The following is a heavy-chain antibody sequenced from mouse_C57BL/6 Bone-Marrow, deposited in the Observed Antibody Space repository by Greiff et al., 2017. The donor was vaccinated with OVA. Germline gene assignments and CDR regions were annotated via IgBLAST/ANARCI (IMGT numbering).Heavy chain of an antibody. J-gene: IGHJ2*01. CDR2: IYPRSGNT. CDR1: GYTFTSYG. CDR3: ATLWIYDGYYPYYFDY. V-gene: IGHV1-81*01. D-gene: IGHD2-3*01. Sequence: QVQLQQSGAELARPGASVKLSCKASGYTFTSYGISWVKQRTGQGLEWIGEIYPRSGNTYYNEKFKGKATLTADKSSSTAYMELRSLTSEDSAVYFCATLWIYDGYYPYYFDYWGQGTTLTVSS.